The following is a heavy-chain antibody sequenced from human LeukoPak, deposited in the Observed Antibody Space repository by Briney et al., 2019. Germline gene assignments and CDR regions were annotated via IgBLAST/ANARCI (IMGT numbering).Heavy chain of an antibody. D-gene: IGHD3-22*01. CDR3: ARKYYDSSGYYN. CDR2: IYSGGST. Sequence: GGSLRLSCAASGFTVSSNYMSWVRQAPGKGLEWVSVIYSGGSTYYADSVKGRFTISRDNAKNSLYLQMNSLRAEDTAVYYCARKYYDSSGYYNWGQGTLVTVSS. V-gene: IGHV3-66*01. J-gene: IGHJ4*02. CDR1: GFTVSSNY.